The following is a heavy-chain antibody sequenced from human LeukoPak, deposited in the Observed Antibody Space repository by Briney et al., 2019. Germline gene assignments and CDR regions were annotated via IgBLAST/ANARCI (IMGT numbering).Heavy chain of an antibody. CDR3: ARRVQMSSASATSNTWLDP. V-gene: IGHV4-59*01. J-gene: IGHJ5*02. D-gene: IGHD3-10*01. CDR2: IHFSGDA. CDR1: GDSISTYY. Sequence: SETLSLTCTVSGDSISTYYWNWIRQPPGKRLEWIGHIHFSGDANYNPSLKSRVTISLDSAKNEFSLGLISVTAADTAVYYCARRVQMSSASATSNTWLDPWGQGTLVSVSP.